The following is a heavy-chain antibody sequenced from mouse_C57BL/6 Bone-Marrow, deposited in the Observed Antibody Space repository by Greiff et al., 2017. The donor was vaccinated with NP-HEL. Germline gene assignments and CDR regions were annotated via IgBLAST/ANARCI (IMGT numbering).Heavy chain of an antibody. CDR3: ARAPYGSSSYYFDY. Sequence: VQLKQSGAELVKPGASVKLSCTASGFNIKDYYMHWVKQRTEQGLEWIGRIDPEDGETKSAPKFQGKATITADTSSNTAYLQLSSLTSEDTAVYYCARAPYGSSSYYFDYWGQGTTLTVSS. V-gene: IGHV14-2*01. J-gene: IGHJ2*01. D-gene: IGHD1-1*01. CDR2: IDPEDGET. CDR1: GFNIKDYY.